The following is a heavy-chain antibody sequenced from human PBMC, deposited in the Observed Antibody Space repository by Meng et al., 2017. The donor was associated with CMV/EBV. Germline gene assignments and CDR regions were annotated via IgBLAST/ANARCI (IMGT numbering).Heavy chain of an antibody. J-gene: IGHJ4*02. V-gene: IGHV3-30*02. CDR2: IRYDGSNK. CDR1: GFTFSSYG. CDR3: AKRKGGYSYGDFDY. Sequence: GESLKISCAASGFTFSSYGMHWVHQAPGKGLEWVAFIRYDGSNKYYADSVKGRFTISRDNSKNTLYLQMNSLRAEDTAVYYCAKRKGGYSYGDFDYWGQGTLVTV. D-gene: IGHD5-18*01.